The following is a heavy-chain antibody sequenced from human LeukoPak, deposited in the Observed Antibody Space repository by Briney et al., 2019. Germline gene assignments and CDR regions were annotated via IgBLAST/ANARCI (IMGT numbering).Heavy chain of an antibody. J-gene: IGHJ3*02. CDR2: ISSSSTM. CDR1: GFTFRNYW. Sequence: GGSLRLSCLASGFTFRNYWMHWVRQAPGNGLEWVSYISSSSTMSYADSVKGRFTISRDNAKNSLYLQMNSLRDEDTAVYYCARILSGSGSYGAFDIWGQGTMVTVSS. CDR3: ARILSGSGSYGAFDI. D-gene: IGHD1-26*01. V-gene: IGHV3-48*02.